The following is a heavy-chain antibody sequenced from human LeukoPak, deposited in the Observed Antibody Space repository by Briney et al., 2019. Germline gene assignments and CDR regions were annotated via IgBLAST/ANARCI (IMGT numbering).Heavy chain of an antibody. CDR2: IYHSGST. CDR3: ARQLNCDFWSGYYRDYYYYMDV. Sequence: SETLSLTCALSGYSISSGYYWGWIRQPPGKGLEWIGSIYHSGSTYYNPSLKSRVTISVDTSKNQFSLKLSSVTAADTAVYYCARQLNCDFWSGYYRDYYYYMDVWGKGTTVTVSS. J-gene: IGHJ6*03. V-gene: IGHV4-38-2*01. CDR1: GYSISSGYY. D-gene: IGHD3-3*01.